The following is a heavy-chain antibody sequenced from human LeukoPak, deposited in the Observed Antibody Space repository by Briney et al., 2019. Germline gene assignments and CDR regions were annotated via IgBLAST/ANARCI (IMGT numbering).Heavy chain of an antibody. J-gene: IGHJ3*01. V-gene: IGHV3-48*01. Sequence: PGGSLRLSCAASGFTFSTYNMNWVRQAPGKGLEWVSYISGSSSTIFYADSVKGRFTVSRDNAKSSLYLQMNSLRVEDTAVYYCTSYSGPGAFDFWGQGTMVTVSS. CDR1: GFTFSTYN. D-gene: IGHD2-15*01. CDR2: ISGSSSTI. CDR3: TSYSGPGAFDF.